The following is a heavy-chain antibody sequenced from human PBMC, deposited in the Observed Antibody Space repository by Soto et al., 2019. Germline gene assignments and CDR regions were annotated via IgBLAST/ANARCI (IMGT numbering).Heavy chain of an antibody. J-gene: IGHJ4*02. V-gene: IGHV3-23*01. CDR3: PKGGEQQLLTIRLDY. D-gene: IGHD6-13*01. CDR2: ISDNGGRT. CDR1: GFTFSSYA. Sequence: GGPLRLSCAASGFTFSSYAMNWVRQAPGKGLEWVSVISDNGGRTYYADSVKGRFTISRDNSKNTLYLQMNSLRAEDTAVYYCPKGGEQQLLTIRLDYWGQGTQVTVSS.